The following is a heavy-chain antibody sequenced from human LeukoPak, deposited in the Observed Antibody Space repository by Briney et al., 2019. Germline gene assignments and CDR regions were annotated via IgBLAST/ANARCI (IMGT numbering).Heavy chain of an antibody. Sequence: GESLKISCAASGFTFSSYGMHWVRQAPGKGLEWVAFIRHDGSHKSYADSVKGRFTISRDNSKNTLYLQMNSLRAEDTAVYYCAKVIGEPHYHDRAFQHWGQGALVTVSS. V-gene: IGHV3-30*02. CDR2: IRHDGSHK. CDR1: GFTFSSYG. D-gene: IGHD3-22*01. J-gene: IGHJ1*01. CDR3: AKVIGEPHYHDRAFQH.